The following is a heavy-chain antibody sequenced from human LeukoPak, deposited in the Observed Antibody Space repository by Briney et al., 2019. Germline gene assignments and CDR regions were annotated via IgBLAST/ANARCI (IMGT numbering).Heavy chain of an antibody. CDR2: IIPIFGTA. CDR1: GYTFTSYD. CDR3: AREYLDYQPHGWFDP. Sequence: SVKVSCKASGYTFTSYDINWVRQATGQGLEWMGGIIPIFGTANYAQKFQGRVTITADESTSTAYMELSSLRSEDTAVYYCAREYLDYQPHGWFDPWGQGTLVTVSS. J-gene: IGHJ5*02. V-gene: IGHV1-69*13. D-gene: IGHD4/OR15-4a*01.